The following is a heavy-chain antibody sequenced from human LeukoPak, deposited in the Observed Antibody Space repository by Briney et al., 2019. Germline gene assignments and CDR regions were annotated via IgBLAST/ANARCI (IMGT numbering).Heavy chain of an antibody. D-gene: IGHD3-22*01. CDR3: ARAGYYDSSGYYY. J-gene: IGHJ4*02. CDR2: ISSNRGST. CDR1: GFTFSSYA. Sequence: GGSLRLSCAASGFTFSSYAMHWVRQAPGKGLEYVSAISSNRGSTYYANSVKGRFTISRDNSKNTLYLQMGSLRAEDMAVYYCARAGYYDSSGYYYWGQGTLVTVSS. V-gene: IGHV3-64*01.